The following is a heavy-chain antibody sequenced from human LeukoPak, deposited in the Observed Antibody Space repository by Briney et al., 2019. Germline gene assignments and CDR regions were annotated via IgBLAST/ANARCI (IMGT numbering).Heavy chain of an antibody. CDR1: GYTLTELS. J-gene: IGHJ3*02. CDR2: YDPEDGET. CDR3: ATRVGAKLVLDAFDI. V-gene: IGHV1-24*01. Sequence: ASVKVSCKVSGYTLTELSMHWVRQAPGKGLEWMGGYDPEDGETIYAQKFQGRVTMTEDTSTDTAYMELSSLRSEDTAVYYCATRVGAKLVLDAFDIWGQGTMVTVSS. D-gene: IGHD1-26*01.